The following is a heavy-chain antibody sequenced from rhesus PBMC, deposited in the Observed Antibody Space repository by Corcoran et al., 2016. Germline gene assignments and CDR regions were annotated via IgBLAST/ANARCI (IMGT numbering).Heavy chain of an antibody. CDR1: GFSLTTSGLV. J-gene: IGHJ4*01. V-gene: IGHV2-152*01. D-gene: IGHD3-34*01. CDR2: IYWDGDK. CDR3: ARGVWGEYLSPDRIFDY. Sequence: QVTLKESGPALVKPTQTLTLTCTFSGFSLTTSGLVVGWFRQPPGKALEWLALIYWDGDKRYSKSLKSMLTISKDTSKNQVVLTMTNMDPRDTATYYWARGVWGEYLSPDRIFDYWGQGVLVTVSS.